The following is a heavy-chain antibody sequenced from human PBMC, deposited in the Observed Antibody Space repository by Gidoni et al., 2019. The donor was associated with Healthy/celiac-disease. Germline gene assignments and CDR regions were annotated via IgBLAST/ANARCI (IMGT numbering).Heavy chain of an antibody. CDR1: GFTSGAYA. J-gene: IGHJ4*02. CDR3: TRARYYYDSSGYQDIDY. D-gene: IGHD3-22*01. CDR2: IRSKAYGGTT. Sequence: VQLVESGAGLVKPGRPLRLSSTAPGFTSGAYALSWFRQDPGKGLEWVGFIRSKAYGGTTEDAASVKGRFTISRDDSKSIAYLQMNSLKAEDTAVYYCTRARYYYDSSGYQDIDYWGQGTLVTVSS. V-gene: IGHV3-49*05.